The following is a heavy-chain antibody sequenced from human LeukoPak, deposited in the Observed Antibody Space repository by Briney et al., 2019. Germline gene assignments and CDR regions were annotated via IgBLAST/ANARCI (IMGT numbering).Heavy chain of an antibody. V-gene: IGHV6-1*01. CDR3: ARGRGGTLYLDY. CDR1: GDSVSSYSAA. J-gene: IGHJ4*02. CDR2: TYYRSKWYD. Sequence: SQTLSLTCAISGDSVSSYSAAWNWIRQSPSRGLEWLGRTYYRSKWYDNYGFSVHTRITINADTSKNQFSLQLNSVTPEDTAVYYCARGRGGTLYLDYWGQGNLVTVSS. D-gene: IGHD2-15*01.